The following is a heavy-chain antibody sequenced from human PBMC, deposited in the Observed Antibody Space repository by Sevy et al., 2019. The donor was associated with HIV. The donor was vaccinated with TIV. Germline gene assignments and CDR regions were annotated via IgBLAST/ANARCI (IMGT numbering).Heavy chain of an antibody. D-gene: IGHD3-10*01. CDR1: GVSISSYY. CDR3: GRFIRSGELLNDWYFDL. V-gene: IGHV4-59*01. Sequence: SETLSLTCTVSGVSISSYYWSWIRQPPGKGLEWIGYIYYSGNTNYNPSLKSRVTISVDTSKNQFSLKLSSVNAADTAVYYCGRFIRSGELLNDWYFDLWGRGTLVTVSS. J-gene: IGHJ2*01. CDR2: IYYSGNT.